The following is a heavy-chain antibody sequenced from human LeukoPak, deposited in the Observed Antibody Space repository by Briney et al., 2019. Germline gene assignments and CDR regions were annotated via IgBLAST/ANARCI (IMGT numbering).Heavy chain of an antibody. CDR3: ARVGQNYDLDY. Sequence: PGGSLRLSCAASGFTFIRYEMHCVRQAPGKGLEWVSYISSSGNTKYYADSVKGRFNISRDNAKNSLYLQMNSLRAEDTAVYYSARVGQNYDLDYWGQGTLVTVSS. D-gene: IGHD3-3*01. CDR2: ISSSGNTK. J-gene: IGHJ4*02. V-gene: IGHV3-48*03. CDR1: GFTFIRYE.